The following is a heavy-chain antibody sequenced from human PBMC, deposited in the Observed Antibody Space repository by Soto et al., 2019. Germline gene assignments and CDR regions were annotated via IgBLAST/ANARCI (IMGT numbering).Heavy chain of an antibody. Sequence: GGSLRLSCAASGFTFSSYGMHWVRQAPGKGLEWVAVIWYDGSNKYYADSVKGRFTISRDNSKNTLYLQMNSLRAEDTAVYYCARDIVVVPAALKKYYYYYYGMDVWGQGTTVTVSS. CDR2: IWYDGSNK. D-gene: IGHD2-2*01. J-gene: IGHJ6*02. CDR1: GFTFSSYG. V-gene: IGHV3-33*01. CDR3: ARDIVVVPAALKKYYYYYYGMDV.